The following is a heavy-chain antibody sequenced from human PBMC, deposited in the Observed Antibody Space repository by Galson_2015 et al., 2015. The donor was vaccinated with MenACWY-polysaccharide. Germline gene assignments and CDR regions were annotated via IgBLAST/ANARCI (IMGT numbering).Heavy chain of an antibody. Sequence: SLRLSCAASGFTFGDYGMIWVRQAPGKGLEWISLIRSKAYGGKPESAESVKGRFTMSRDDSKRIDYLKMNSLNTEDTAVYYCTRYSAYVHDSMRSFDAFDIESQGTMVTVSS. CDR3: TRYSAYVHDSMRSFDAFDI. CDR2: IRSKAYGGKP. V-gene: IGHV3-49*04. CDR1: GFTFGDYG. J-gene: IGHJ3*02. D-gene: IGHD3-22*01.